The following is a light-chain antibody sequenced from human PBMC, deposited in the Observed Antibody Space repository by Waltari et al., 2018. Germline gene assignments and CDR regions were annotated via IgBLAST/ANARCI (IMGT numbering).Light chain of an antibody. V-gene: IGKV1-9*01. CDR2: AAS. CDR1: QGISTY. J-gene: IGKJ4*01. CDR3: LHLNNFPLS. Sequence: DIQLTQSPSFLSASVRDRVTITGRASQGISTYLAWYQQKPGKAPKLLIYAASTLQSDIPSRFSGSGSGTEFTLTISSLQPEDFATYYCLHLNNFPLSFGGGTKVELK.